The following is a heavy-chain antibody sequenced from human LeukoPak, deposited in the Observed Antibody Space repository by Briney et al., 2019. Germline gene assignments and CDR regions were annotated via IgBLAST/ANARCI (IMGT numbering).Heavy chain of an antibody. CDR1: GGSISSGSYY. D-gene: IGHD4-23*01. V-gene: IGHV4-61*02. CDR2: IYTSGST. CDR3: ARQGYGGHSRGAADY. Sequence: PSQTLSLTCTVAGGSISSGSYYWNWIRHPAGKGLEWIGRIYTSGSTNYNPSLKSRVTISVDTSKNQFSLKLSSVTAADTAVYYCARQGYGGHSRGAADYWGQGTLVTVSS. J-gene: IGHJ4*02.